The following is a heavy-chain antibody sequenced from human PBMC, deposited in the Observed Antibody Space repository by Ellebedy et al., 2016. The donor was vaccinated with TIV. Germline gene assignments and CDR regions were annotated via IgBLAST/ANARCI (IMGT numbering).Heavy chain of an antibody. CDR1: GFTFNSYA. V-gene: IGHV3-23*01. CDR3: ARDGYTGSYYANGAFDI. J-gene: IGHJ3*02. CDR2: ISGSGDKT. Sequence: GESLKISCAASGFTFNSYAMTWVRQAPGKGLEWVSAISGSGDKTYYADSVKGRFTISRDNSKNTLYLQMNSLRPEDTAVYYCARDGYTGSYYANGAFDIWGQGTMVTVSS. D-gene: IGHD1-26*01.